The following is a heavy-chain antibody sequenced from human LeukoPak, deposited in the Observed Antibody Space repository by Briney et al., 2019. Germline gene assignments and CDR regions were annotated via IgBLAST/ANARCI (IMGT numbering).Heavy chain of an antibody. CDR1: GDSISSNSYC. J-gene: IGHJ4*02. CDR3: ARATRYHLKVPGRFDY. D-gene: IGHD1-14*01. CDR2: IYYSGST. Sequence: SETLSLTCTVSGDSISSNSYCWGWIRQPPGKELEWIGNIYYSGSTYYNPSLKSRVTISVDKSRNQFSLKLSSVTAADTAMYYCARATRYHLKVPGRFDYWGQGSLVTVSS. V-gene: IGHV4-39*07.